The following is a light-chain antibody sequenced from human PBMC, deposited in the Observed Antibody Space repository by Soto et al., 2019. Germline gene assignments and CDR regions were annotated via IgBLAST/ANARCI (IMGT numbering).Light chain of an antibody. CDR2: GAS. CDR1: QSVSSTY. J-gene: IGKJ1*01. V-gene: IGKV3-20*01. CDR3: QQYGSSRTWT. Sequence: EIVLTQSPGTLSLSPGERATLSCRASQSVSSTYLGWYQQKPGQAPRLLIYGASSRATGIPDRFSGSGSGTDFTLTISRLEPEDVAVYYCQQYGSSRTWTFGQGTKVDIK.